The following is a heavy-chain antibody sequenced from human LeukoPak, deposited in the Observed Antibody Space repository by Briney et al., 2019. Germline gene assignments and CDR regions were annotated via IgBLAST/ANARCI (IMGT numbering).Heavy chain of an antibody. CDR2: IYHSGGT. V-gene: IGHV4-30-2*01. J-gene: IGHJ5*02. Sequence: PSQTLSLTCAVSGGSISSGGYSWNWIRQPPGKGLEWIGYIYHSGGTYYNPSLKSRVTISVDKSKNQFSLKLSSVTAADTAVYYCARGPTVVVSANGSDPWGQGTLVTVSS. D-gene: IGHD2-21*01. CDR3: ARGPTVVVSANGSDP. CDR1: GGSISSGGYS.